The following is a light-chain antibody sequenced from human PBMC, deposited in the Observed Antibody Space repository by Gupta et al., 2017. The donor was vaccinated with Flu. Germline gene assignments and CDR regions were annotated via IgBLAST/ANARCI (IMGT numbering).Light chain of an antibody. J-gene: IGKJ1*01. CDR3: QQTSGFPLLT. CDR2: DAS. CDR1: QDINSW. V-gene: IGKV1D-12*01. Sequence: IQMTQSPSSVSASVGASVTITCRTSQDINSWLGWYKQKPRKAPKLLIYDASRGQSGVPSRFCGSGSGKDLTLTISSRQEGDNAASYSQQTSGFPLLTFGQGTQVEIK.